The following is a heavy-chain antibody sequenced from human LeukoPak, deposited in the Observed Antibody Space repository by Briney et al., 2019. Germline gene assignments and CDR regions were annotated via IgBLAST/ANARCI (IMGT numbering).Heavy chain of an antibody. Sequence: GGSLRLSCAASGSTFSSYEMIWVRQAPGKGLEWVSYIGSSGSTRYYTDSVKGRFLISRDNAKNSLFLQMNSLRAEDTAVYYCARDPNPAHWGQGTLVTVSS. CDR3: ARDPNPAH. J-gene: IGHJ4*02. CDR2: IGSSGSTR. CDR1: GSTFSSYE. V-gene: IGHV3-48*03.